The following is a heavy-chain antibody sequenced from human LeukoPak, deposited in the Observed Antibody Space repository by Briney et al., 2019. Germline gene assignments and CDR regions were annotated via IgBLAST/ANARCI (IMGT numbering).Heavy chain of an antibody. V-gene: IGHV1-69*05. CDR3: ARDRDYFDY. CDR2: IIPIFGTA. J-gene: IGHJ4*02. D-gene: IGHD3-10*01. CDR1: GYTFTSYD. Sequence: SVKVSCKASGYTFTSYDINWVRQATGQGLEWMGGIIPIFGTANYAQKFQGRVTITTDESTSTAYMELSSLRSEDTAVYYCARDRDYFDYWGQGTLVIVSS.